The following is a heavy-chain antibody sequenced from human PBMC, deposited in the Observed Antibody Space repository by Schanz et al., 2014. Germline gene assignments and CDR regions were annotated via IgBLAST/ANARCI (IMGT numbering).Heavy chain of an antibody. D-gene: IGHD3-9*01. V-gene: IGHV1-69*08. CDR1: GGTFSSST. CDR2: IIPILEKT. J-gene: IGHJ6*02. Sequence: QGQLVQSGAEVKKPGSSVKVSCKASGGTFSSSTLTWVRQAPGQGLEWMGRIIPILEKTNYAQKFQGRVTMTADKSTSTVYMEVSGLRSEDTAVYYCAKVDRTRYYAMDVWGQGTTVTVS. CDR3: AKVDRTRYYAMDV.